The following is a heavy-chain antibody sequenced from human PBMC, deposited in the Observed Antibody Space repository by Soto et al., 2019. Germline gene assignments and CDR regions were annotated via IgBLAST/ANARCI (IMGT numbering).Heavy chain of an antibody. CDR3: AEGYSGYTNWFDS. CDR1: GYTFATYA. J-gene: IGHJ5*01. D-gene: IGHD5-12*01. CDR2: INAGNGNT. Sequence: ASVKVSCKASGYTFATYAVHWVRQAPGQRLEWMGWINAGNGNTKYSQQFQDRVTITRDTSASTAYMELSSLRSQDTAVYYCAEGYSGYTNWFDSWGQGTLVTVSS. V-gene: IGHV1-3*01.